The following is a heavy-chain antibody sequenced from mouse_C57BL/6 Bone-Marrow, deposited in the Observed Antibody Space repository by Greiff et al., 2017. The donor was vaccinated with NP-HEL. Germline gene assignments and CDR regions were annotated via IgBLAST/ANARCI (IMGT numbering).Heavy chain of an antibody. V-gene: IGHV5-6*01. D-gene: IGHD2-5*01. CDR3: ARGTYSNFDY. Sequence: EVMLVESGGDLVKPGGSLKLSCAASGFTFSSYGMSWVRQTPDKRLEWVATISSGGSYTYYPDSVKGRFTISRDNAKNTLYLQMSSLKSEDTAMYYCARGTYSNFDYWGQGTTRTVSS. CDR2: ISSGGSYT. CDR1: GFTFSSYG. J-gene: IGHJ2*01.